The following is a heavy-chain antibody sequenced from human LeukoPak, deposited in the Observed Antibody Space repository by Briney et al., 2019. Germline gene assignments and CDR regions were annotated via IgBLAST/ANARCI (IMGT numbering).Heavy chain of an antibody. D-gene: IGHD3-10*01. Sequence: GGSLRLSXAASGFTFSSYAMSWVRQAPGKGLEWVSAISGSGGSTYYADSVKGRFTISRDNSKNTLYLQMNSLRAEDTAVYYCATDYGSGSYVSPRDYWGQGTLVTVSS. CDR2: ISGSGGST. J-gene: IGHJ4*02. V-gene: IGHV3-23*01. CDR3: ATDYGSGSYVSPRDY. CDR1: GFTFSSYA.